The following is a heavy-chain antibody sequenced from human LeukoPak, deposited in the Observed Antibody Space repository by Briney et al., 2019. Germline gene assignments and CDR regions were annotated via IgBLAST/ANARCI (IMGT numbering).Heavy chain of an antibody. CDR2: IDPSDSYT. CDR3: ARHLTSTIAAAVT. D-gene: IGHD6-13*01. J-gene: IGHJ5*02. Sequence: GESLRISCKGSGYSFTSYWISWVRQMPGKGLEWMERIDPSDSYTNYSPSFQGHVTISADKSISTAYLQWSSLKASDTAMYYCARHLTSTIAAAVTWGQGTLVTVSS. CDR1: GYSFTSYW. V-gene: IGHV5-10-1*01.